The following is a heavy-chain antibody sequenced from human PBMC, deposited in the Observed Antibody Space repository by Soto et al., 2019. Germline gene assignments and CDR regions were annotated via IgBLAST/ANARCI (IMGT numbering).Heavy chain of an antibody. D-gene: IGHD1-1*01. J-gene: IGHJ4*02. CDR2: IIPIFGTA. Sequence: SVKVSCKASGGTFSSYAISWVRQAPGQGLEWMGGIIPIFGTANYAQKFQGRVAITADESTSTAYMELSSLRSEDTAVYYCARRAETNGWNGFGADKYYFDFWGQGTLVTVSS. CDR3: ARRAETNGWNGFGADKYYFDF. V-gene: IGHV1-69*13. CDR1: GGTFSSYA.